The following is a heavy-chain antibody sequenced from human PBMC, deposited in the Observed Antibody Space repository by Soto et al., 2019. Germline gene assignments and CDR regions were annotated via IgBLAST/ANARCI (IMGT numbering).Heavy chain of an antibody. D-gene: IGHD6-13*01. V-gene: IGHV1-8*01. CDR1: GYTFNNYH. CDR3: ARGGGGRWYSGDY. J-gene: IGHJ4*02. Sequence: QVQLVQSGAEVKKPGASVKVSCKASGYTFNNYHIHWVRQATGQGLEWMGWMNPNSGDTGYAQKCQGRVHMTRGPSITAAYMDLGGLRSEGTAVYYWARGGGGRWYSGDYWGQGTLVTVSS. CDR2: MNPNSGDT.